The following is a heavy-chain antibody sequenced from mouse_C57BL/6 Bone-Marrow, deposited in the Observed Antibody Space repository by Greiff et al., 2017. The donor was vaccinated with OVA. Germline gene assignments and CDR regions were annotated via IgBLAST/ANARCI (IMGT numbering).Heavy chain of an antibody. V-gene: IGHV2-5*01. Sequence: VKLVESGPGLVQPSQSLSITCTVSGFSLTSYGVHWVRQSPGKGLEWLGVIWRGGSTDYNAAIMSRLSITKVNSKSQVCFKINSLHADDTAIYSGAKNYYGSSYGNFDVWGTGTTVTVSS. D-gene: IGHD1-1*01. CDR1: GFSLTSYG. J-gene: IGHJ1*03. CDR3: AKNYYGSSYGNFDV. CDR2: IWRGGST.